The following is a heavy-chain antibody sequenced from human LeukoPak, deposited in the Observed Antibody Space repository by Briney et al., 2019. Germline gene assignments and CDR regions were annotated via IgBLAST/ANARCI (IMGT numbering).Heavy chain of an antibody. CDR1: RYTFTSYG. Sequence: ASVKVSCKASRYTFTSYGISWVRQAPGQGLEWMGWISAYNGNTNYAQKLQGRVTMTTDTSTSTAYMELRSLRSDDTAVYYCARRSGGSWDYYYYMDVWGKGTTVTVSS. J-gene: IGHJ6*03. V-gene: IGHV1-18*01. CDR2: ISAYNGNT. D-gene: IGHD2-15*01. CDR3: ARRSGGSWDYYYYMDV.